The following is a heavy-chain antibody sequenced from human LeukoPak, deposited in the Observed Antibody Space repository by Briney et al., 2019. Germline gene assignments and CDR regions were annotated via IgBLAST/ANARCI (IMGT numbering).Heavy chain of an antibody. CDR2: ISGSGGST. Sequence: PGGSLRLSCAASGFTFSSYAMSWVRQAPGKGLEWVSAISGSGGSTYYADSVKGRLTISRDNSKNTLYLQMNSLRAEDTAVYYCAKEGDIVVVPAAPPDYWGQGTLVTVSS. D-gene: IGHD2-2*01. V-gene: IGHV3-23*01. CDR1: GFTFSSYA. CDR3: AKEGDIVVVPAAPPDY. J-gene: IGHJ4*02.